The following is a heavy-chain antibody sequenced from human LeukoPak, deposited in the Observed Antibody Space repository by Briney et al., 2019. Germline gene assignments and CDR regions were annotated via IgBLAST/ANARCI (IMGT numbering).Heavy chain of an antibody. CDR3: ARGEKTKLYGDPIDY. CDR2: INAGNGNT. CDR1: GYTFTSYA. J-gene: IGHJ4*02. D-gene: IGHD4-17*01. V-gene: IGHV1-3*01. Sequence: ASVKVSCKASGYTFTSYAMHWVRQAPGQRLEWMGWINAGNGNTKYSQKLQGRVTITRDTSASTAYMELSSLRSEDTAVYYCARGEKTKLYGDPIDYWGQGTLVIVSS.